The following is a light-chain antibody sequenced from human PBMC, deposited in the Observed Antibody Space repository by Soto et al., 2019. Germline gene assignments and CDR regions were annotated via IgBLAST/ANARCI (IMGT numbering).Light chain of an antibody. CDR1: QTISSNN. CDR2: GTS. CDR3: QQYGSWT. V-gene: IGKV3-20*01. Sequence: EIVLTQSPGTLSVSPGERATLSCRASQTISSNNLAWYQQKPGQAPSLLIYGTSSRATGIPDRFSGSGSGAXFXLTXSRLXPEDSAIYYCQQYGSWTFGQGTKVEI. J-gene: IGKJ1*01.